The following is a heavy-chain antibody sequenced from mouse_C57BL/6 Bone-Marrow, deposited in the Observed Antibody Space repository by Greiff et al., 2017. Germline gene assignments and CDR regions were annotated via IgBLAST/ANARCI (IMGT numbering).Heavy chain of an antibody. J-gene: IGHJ4*01. CDR2: IDPEPGGT. CDR1: GYTFTDYE. V-gene: IGHV1-15*01. Sequence: QVQLKESGAELVRPGASVTLSCKASGYTFTDYEMHWVKQTPVHGLEWIGAIDPEPGGTAYNQKFKGKAILTADKSSSTAYMELRSLTSEDSAVYYCTTSYYDGSSYVVARDYWGQGTSVTVSS. CDR3: TTSYYDGSSYVVARDY. D-gene: IGHD1-1*01.